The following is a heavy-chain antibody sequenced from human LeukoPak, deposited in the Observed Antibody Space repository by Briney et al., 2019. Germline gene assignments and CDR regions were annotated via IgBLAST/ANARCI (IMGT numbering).Heavy chain of an antibody. V-gene: IGHV1-18*01. CDR1: GYTFTSYG. Sequence: ASVKVSRKASGYTFTSYGISWVRQAPGQGLEWMGWISAYNGNTNYAQKLQGRVTMTTDTSTSTAYMELRSLRSDDTAVYYCARGTTDLGYCSSTSCYGGYYYMDVWGKGTTVTVSS. CDR3: ARGTTDLGYCSSTSCYGGYYYMDV. D-gene: IGHD2-2*01. J-gene: IGHJ6*03. CDR2: ISAYNGNT.